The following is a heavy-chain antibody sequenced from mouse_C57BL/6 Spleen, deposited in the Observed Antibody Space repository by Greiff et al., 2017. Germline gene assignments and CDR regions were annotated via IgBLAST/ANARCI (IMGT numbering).Heavy chain of an antibody. J-gene: IGHJ2*01. CDR1: GYTFTDYY. Sequence: QVQLKQSGAELVRPGASVKLSCKASGYTFTDYYINWVKQRPGQGLEWIARIYPGSGNTYYNEKFKGKATLTAEKSSSTAYMQLSSLTSEDSAVYFCARGDSNFDYWGQGTTLTVSS. D-gene: IGHD2-5*01. V-gene: IGHV1-76*01. CDR3: ARGDSNFDY. CDR2: IYPGSGNT.